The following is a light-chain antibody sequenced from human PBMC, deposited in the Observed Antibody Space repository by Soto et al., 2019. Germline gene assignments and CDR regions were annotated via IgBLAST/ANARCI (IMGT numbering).Light chain of an antibody. CDR3: QQYNSYPYT. CDR2: DAS. CDR1: QSISTW. V-gene: IGKV1-5*01. J-gene: IGKJ5*01. Sequence: DIQMTQSPSTVSASVVDAFTMTFRASQSISTWLAWYQQKPGKAPNLLIYDASTLESGGPSGFSGSGSGTEFTLTISSLQPDDSATYYCQQYNSYPYTFGQGTRLEIK.